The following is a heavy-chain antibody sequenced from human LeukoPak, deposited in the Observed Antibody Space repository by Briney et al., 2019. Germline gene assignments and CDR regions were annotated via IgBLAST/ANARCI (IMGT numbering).Heavy chain of an antibody. CDR3: ARDKNWRFDY. V-gene: IGHV3-21*01. J-gene: IGHJ4*02. Sequence: GGSLRLSCAASGFTFSSYSMNWVRQAPGEGLEWVSSISSSSSYIYYADSVKGRFTISRDNAKNSLYLQMNSLRAEDTAVYYCARDKNWRFDYWGQGTLVTVSS. CDR1: GFTFSSYS. CDR2: ISSSSSYI. D-gene: IGHD1-1*01.